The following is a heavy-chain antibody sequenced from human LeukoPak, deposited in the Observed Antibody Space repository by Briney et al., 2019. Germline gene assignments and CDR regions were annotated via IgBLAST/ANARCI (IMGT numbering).Heavy chain of an antibody. Sequence: SQTLSRTCTVSGGSISSGSYYWSWIRQPAGKGLEWIGRIYTSGSTNYNPSLKSRVTISVDTSKNQFSLKLSSVTAADTAVYYCASLWNDGGFDYWGQGTLVTVSS. D-gene: IGHD1-1*01. J-gene: IGHJ4*02. CDR1: GGSISSGSYY. V-gene: IGHV4-61*02. CDR2: IYTSGST. CDR3: ASLWNDGGFDY.